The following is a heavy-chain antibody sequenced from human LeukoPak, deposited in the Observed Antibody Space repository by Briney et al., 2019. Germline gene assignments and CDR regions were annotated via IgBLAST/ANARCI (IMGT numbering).Heavy chain of an antibody. CDR3: ARSYYDSRGYYQSWYFDL. D-gene: IGHD3-22*01. CDR2: IYYSGST. V-gene: IGHV4-31*03. Sequence: PSETLSLTCTVSGGSVSSGSYYWSWIRQHPGKGLEWIGYIYYSGSTYYNPSLKSRVTISVDTSKNRFSLKLSSVTAADTAVYYCARSYYDSRGYYQSWYFDLWGRGTLVTVSS. J-gene: IGHJ2*01. CDR1: GGSVSSGSYY.